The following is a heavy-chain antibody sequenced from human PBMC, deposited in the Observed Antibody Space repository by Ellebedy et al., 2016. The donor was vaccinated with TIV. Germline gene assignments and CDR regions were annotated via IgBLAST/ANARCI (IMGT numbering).Heavy chain of an antibody. CDR1: GGTFSNHA. D-gene: IGHD3-22*01. V-gene: IGHV1-24*01. CDR3: ATGVPDYYDSSGYYFDY. CDR2: FDPEDGET. Sequence: ASVKVSCKASGGTFSNHAISWVRQAPGKGLEWMGGFDPEDGETIYAQKFQGRVTMTEDTSTDTAYMELSSLRSEDTAVYYCATGVPDYYDSSGYYFDYWGQGTLVTVSS. J-gene: IGHJ4*02.